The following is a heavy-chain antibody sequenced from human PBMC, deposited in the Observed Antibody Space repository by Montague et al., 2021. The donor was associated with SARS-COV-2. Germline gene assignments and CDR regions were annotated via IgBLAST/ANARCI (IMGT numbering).Heavy chain of an antibody. CDR1: GGSISGYY. J-gene: IGHJ4*02. V-gene: IGHV4-4*07. D-gene: IGHD1-20*01. CDR2: TYNSGST. Sequence: SETLSLTCTVSGGSISGYYWSWFRQSAGKGLEWIGRTYNSGSTSXNPSLKSRVTMSVDTSKNQFSLKLSSVTAADTAVYYCVRDQGRSNWNYPDYWGQGTLVTVSS. CDR3: VRDQGRSNWNYPDY.